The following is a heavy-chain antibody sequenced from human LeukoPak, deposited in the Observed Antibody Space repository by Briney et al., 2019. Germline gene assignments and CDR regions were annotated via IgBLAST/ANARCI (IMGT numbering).Heavy chain of an antibody. CDR3: ARSKRYYYDSSGYYYGNYFDY. J-gene: IGHJ4*02. CDR2: IIPIFGTA. Sequence: SVKVSCKASGGTFSSYAISWVRQAPGQGLEWMGGIIPIFGTANYAQKFQGRVTITADKSTSTAYMELSSLRSEDTAVYYCARSKRYYYDSSGYYYGNYFDYWGQGTLVTVSS. CDR1: GGTFSSYA. V-gene: IGHV1-69*06. D-gene: IGHD3-22*01.